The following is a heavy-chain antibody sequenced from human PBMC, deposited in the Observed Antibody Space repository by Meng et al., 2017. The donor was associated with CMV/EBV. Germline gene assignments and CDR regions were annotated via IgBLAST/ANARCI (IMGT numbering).Heavy chain of an antibody. J-gene: IGHJ4*02. D-gene: IGHD6-13*01. CDR2: IGTAGDT. V-gene: IGHV3-13*01. CDR1: GFTFSSYD. CDR3: AKGFQQQLAFDY. Sequence: GESLKISCAASGFTFSSYDMHWVRQATGKGLEWVSAIGTAGDTYYPGSVKGRFTISRENAKNSLYLQMNSLRAGDTAVYYCAKGFQQQLAFDYWGQGTLVTVSS.